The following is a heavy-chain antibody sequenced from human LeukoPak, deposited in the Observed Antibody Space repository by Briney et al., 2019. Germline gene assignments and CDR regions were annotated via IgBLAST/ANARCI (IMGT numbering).Heavy chain of an antibody. V-gene: IGHV1-2*06. CDR1: GYTFTGYY. D-gene: IGHD1-26*01. J-gene: IGHJ4*02. CDR3: ARGVRGSFQPLVY. Sequence: ASVRVSCKASGYTFTGYYMHWVRQAPRQGLEWMGRINPNSGGTNYAQKFQGRVTITRDTSISTAYMELSRLRSDDTAVYYCARGVRGSFQPLVYWGQGTLVTVSS. CDR2: INPNSGGT.